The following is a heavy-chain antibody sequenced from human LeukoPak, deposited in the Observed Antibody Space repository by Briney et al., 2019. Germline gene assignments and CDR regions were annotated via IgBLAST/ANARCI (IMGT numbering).Heavy chain of an antibody. D-gene: IGHD3-16*01. CDR3: ARGSFGGIIDAFDI. V-gene: IGHV3-23*01. CDR2: VSGSTGRS. J-gene: IGHJ3*02. CDR1: GFTFVTSG. Sequence: PGGSLRLSCPASGFTFVTSGMNWVRQAPGKGLEWVSGVSGSTGRSYSADSVKGRFTISRDNSKNTLFLQMDSLRAEDTAVYYCARGSFGGIIDAFDIWGQGTMVTVSS.